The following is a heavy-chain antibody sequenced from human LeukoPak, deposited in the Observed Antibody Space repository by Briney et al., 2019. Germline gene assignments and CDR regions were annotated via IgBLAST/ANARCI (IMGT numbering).Heavy chain of an antibody. J-gene: IGHJ6*02. CDR3: ARVPPSPPSYDYVWGSYNYVMDV. V-gene: IGHV4-59*12. CDR1: GGSISSYY. CDR2: LYYSGST. Sequence: SETLSLTCTVSGGSISSYYWRWIRQPPGKGLEWFGYLYYSGSTYYNPSLKSRVTISVDTSKNRFSLKLSSVTAADTAVYYCARVPPSPPSYDYVWGSYNYVMDVWGQGTTVTVSS. D-gene: IGHD3-16*01.